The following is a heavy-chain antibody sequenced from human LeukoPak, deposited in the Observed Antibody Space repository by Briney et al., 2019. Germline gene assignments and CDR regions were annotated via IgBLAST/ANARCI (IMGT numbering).Heavy chain of an antibody. V-gene: IGHV4-59*08. D-gene: IGHD1-20*01. CDR1: GSSISSYY. CDR2: VYSSGST. J-gene: IGHJ5*02. Sequence: PSETLSLTCTVSGSSISSYYGSWIRQPPGKGLEWIGYVYSSGSTKYNPSLKSRVTISVDTSTNHFSLKLSSVTAADTAVYYCARQDNWNDGFDPWGQGTLVTVSS. CDR3: ARQDNWNDGFDP.